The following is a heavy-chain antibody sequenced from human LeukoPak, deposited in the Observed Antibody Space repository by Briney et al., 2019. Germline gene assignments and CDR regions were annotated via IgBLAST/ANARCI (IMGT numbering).Heavy chain of an antibody. D-gene: IGHD6-6*01. CDR1: GGTFSSYD. Sequence: ASVKVSCKASGGTFSSYDINWVRQATGQGLEWMGWMNPNSGNTGYAQKFQGRVTMTRNTSISTAYMELSSLRSEDTAVYYCARAGGVAARGVKWFDPWGQGTLVTVSS. CDR2: MNPNSGNT. CDR3: ARAGGVAARGVKWFDP. V-gene: IGHV1-8*02. J-gene: IGHJ5*02.